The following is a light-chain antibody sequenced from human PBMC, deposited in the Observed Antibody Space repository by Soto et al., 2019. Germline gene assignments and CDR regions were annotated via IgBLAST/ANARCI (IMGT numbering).Light chain of an antibody. CDR3: QQRHMWPIT. J-gene: IGKJ5*01. V-gene: IGKV3-11*01. CDR2: DAY. Sequence: EVVLTQSPVTLSLAPGETDTLSCRASQSFRGLLAWYQQKPGQAPRLLIYDAYNRATGIPPSFSGSGSGTDFTRTISSLETGGSAVYYCQQRHMWPITFGQGTRLEIK. CDR1: QSFRGL.